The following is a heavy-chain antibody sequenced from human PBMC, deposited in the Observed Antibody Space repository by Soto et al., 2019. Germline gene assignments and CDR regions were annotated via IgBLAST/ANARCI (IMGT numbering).Heavy chain of an antibody. CDR3: ARFAYYDFWSGYSSINNWFDP. J-gene: IGHJ5*02. CDR1: GGSFSGYY. CDR2: INHSGST. V-gene: IGHV4-34*01. Sequence: WETLSLTCAVYGGSFSGYYWSWIRQPPGKGLEWIGEINHSGSTNYNPSLKSRVTISVDTSKNQFSLKLSSVTAADTAVYYCARFAYYDFWSGYSSINNWFDPWGQGTLVTVSS. D-gene: IGHD3-3*01.